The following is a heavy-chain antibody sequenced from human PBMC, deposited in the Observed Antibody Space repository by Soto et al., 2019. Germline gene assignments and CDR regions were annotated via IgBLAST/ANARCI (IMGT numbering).Heavy chain of an antibody. V-gene: IGHV3-23*01. CDR1: AFTSSSYA. CDR3: AKDIVGATNS. CDR2: ISGSGGST. Sequence: GRSLRVSCAASAFTSSSYAMSGFRQAPGKGLTWVSAISGSGGSTYYADSVKGRFTISRDNSKNTLYLQMNSLRAEDTAVYYCAKDIVGATNSWGQGT. J-gene: IGHJ4*02. D-gene: IGHD1-26*01.